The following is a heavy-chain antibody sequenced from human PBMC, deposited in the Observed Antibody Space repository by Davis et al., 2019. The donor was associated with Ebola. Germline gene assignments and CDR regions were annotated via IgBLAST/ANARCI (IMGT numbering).Heavy chain of an antibody. Sequence: GESLKISCAASGFSFNIYGMYWFRQPPGKGLGGVSYIGASDEGISYADSVKGRFTISRDNAKDSLYLHMNSLRDDDMAVYYCARRILGDSRGAVDVWGQGTTVTVSS. J-gene: IGHJ6*02. D-gene: IGHD2-15*01. CDR1: GFSFNIYG. V-gene: IGHV3-48*02. CDR2: IGASDEGI. CDR3: ARRILGDSRGAVDV.